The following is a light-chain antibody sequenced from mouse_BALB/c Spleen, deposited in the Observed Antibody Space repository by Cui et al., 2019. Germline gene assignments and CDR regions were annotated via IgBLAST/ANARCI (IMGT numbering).Light chain of an antibody. CDR1: HSLLNSRTRKNY. V-gene: IGKV8-21*01. CDR3: KQSYNLWT. Sequence: DILIPQSPSSRAVSAAEKVTKPCQSSHSLLNSRTRKNYLAWYQQKPGQSPKLLIYWASTRESGVPDRFTGSGSGTDFTLTISSVQAEDLAVYYCKQSYNLWTFGGGTKLEIK. CDR2: WAS. J-gene: IGKJ1*01.